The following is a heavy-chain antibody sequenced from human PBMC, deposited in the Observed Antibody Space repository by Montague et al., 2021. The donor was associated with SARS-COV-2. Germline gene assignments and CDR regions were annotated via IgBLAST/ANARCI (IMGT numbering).Heavy chain of an antibody. CDR1: GGSISSYY. CDR2: IYTSRTT. CDR3: AGGSGIINFYNSGMDV. Sequence: SETLSLTCTVSGGSISSYYWSWIRQPAGKGLEWIGRIYTSRTTNYNPSLKSRVTMSVDTSKSQFSLKLSSVTAADTAVYYCAGGSGIINFYNSGMDVWGQGTTVTVSS. V-gene: IGHV4-4*07. J-gene: IGHJ6*02. D-gene: IGHD3-10*01.